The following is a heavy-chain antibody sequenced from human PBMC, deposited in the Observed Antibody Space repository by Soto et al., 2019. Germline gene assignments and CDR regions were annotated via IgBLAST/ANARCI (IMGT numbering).Heavy chain of an antibody. V-gene: IGHV3-33*01. J-gene: IGHJ6*03. CDR2: IWYDGSNK. CDR3: ARDPKDNLHGSGRYYYYYYMDV. D-gene: IGHD3-10*01. CDR1: GFTFSSYG. Sequence: QVQLVESGGGVVQPGRSLRLSCAASGFTFSSYGMHWVRQAPGKGLEWVAVIWYDGSNKYYADSVKGRFTISRDNSKNTLYLQMNSLRAEDTAVYYCARDPKDNLHGSGRYYYYYYMDVWGKGTTVTVSS.